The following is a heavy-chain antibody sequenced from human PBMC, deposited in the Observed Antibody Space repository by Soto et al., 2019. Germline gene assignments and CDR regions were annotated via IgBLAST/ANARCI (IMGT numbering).Heavy chain of an antibody. CDR3: ARRPSYGDYYFDY. J-gene: IGHJ4*02. D-gene: IGHD4-17*01. V-gene: IGHV5-51*01. Sequence: GESLKISCKGSGYSFTSYWSGWVRQMPGKGLEWMGIIYPGDSDTRYSPSFQGQVTISADKSISTACLQWSSLKASDTAMYYCARRPSYGDYYFDYWGQGTLVTVSS. CDR1: GYSFTSYW. CDR2: IYPGDSDT.